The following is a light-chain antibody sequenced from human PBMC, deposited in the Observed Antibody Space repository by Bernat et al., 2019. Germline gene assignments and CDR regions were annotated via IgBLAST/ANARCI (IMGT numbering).Light chain of an antibody. Sequence: QSALTQPASVSGSPGQSITISCTGSSGDVGNYNHVSWYQQYPGKVPKAVIYEVSKRPSGVSNRFSGSKSGNTASLTISVLQAEDEAHYYCCSYADGSSFWVFGGGTKLTVL. CDR1: SGDVGNYNH. V-gene: IGLV2-23*02. CDR3: CSYADGSSFWV. CDR2: EVS. J-gene: IGLJ3*02.